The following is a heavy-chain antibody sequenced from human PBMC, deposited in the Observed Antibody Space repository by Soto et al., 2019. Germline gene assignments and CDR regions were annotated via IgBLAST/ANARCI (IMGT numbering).Heavy chain of an antibody. V-gene: IGHV3-30*03. CDR2: ISYDGSNK. J-gene: IGHJ4*02. D-gene: IGHD3-10*01. Sequence: GGSLRLSCAASGFTFSSYGMHWVRQAPGKGLEWVAVISYDGSNKYYADSVKGRFTISRDNSKNTLYLQMDSLRAEDTAVYYCAPWFGAFDYWGQGTLVTVSS. CDR1: GFTFSSYG. CDR3: APWFGAFDY.